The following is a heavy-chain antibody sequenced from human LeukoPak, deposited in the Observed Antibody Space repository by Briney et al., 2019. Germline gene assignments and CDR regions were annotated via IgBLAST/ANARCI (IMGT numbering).Heavy chain of an antibody. D-gene: IGHD2-15*01. CDR2: ISAYNGNT. J-gene: IGHJ4*02. V-gene: IGHV1-18*01. Sequence: ASVKVSCKASGYTFTSYGISWVRQAPGQGLEWMGWISAYNGNTNYAQKLQGRVTMTTDTSTSTAYMELRSLRSDDTAVHYCARDRVGYCSGGSCYGPQPYDYWGQGTLVTVSS. CDR1: GYTFTSYG. CDR3: ARDRVGYCSGGSCYGPQPYDY.